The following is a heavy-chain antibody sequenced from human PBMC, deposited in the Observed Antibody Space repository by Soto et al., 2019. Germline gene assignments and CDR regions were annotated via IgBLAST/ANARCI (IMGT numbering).Heavy chain of an antibody. CDR2: ISSSSSTI. V-gene: IGHV3-48*01. J-gene: IGHJ4*02. D-gene: IGHD3-16*01. Sequence: GGSLRLSCAASGFTFSSYSMNWVRQAPGKGLEWVSYISSSSSTIYYADSVKGRFTISRDNAKNSLYLQMNSLRAEDTAVYYCARDPAYMRGHLDYWGQGTLVTVSS. CDR1: GFTFSSYS. CDR3: ARDPAYMRGHLDY.